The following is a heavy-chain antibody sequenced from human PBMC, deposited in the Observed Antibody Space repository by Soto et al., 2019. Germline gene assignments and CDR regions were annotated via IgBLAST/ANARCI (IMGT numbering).Heavy chain of an antibody. V-gene: IGHV3-21*01. J-gene: IGHJ4*02. CDR3: VREDGKVGTNSAFDY. D-gene: IGHD1-26*01. Sequence: GGSLRLSCASSGFTFSTYTMNWVRQAPGKGLEWVSSINGRGNYIYYAESVKGRFTISRDNAKNSPYLQMDRLRAEDTALYYCVREDGKVGTNSAFDYWGLGALVTVSS. CDR2: INGRGNYI. CDR1: GFTFSTYT.